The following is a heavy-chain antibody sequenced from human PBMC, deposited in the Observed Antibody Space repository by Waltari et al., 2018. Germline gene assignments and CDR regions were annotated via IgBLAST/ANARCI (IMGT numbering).Heavy chain of an antibody. V-gene: IGHV1-8*01. J-gene: IGHJ4*02. Sequence: QVQLVQSGAEVKKPGASVKVPCKASGSTFTSYDINWVRQATGQGLEWMGWMNPNSGNTGYAQKFQGRVTMTRNTSISTAYMELSSLRSEDTAVYYCARGFSGIAAAGIPFDYWGQGTLVTVSS. CDR2: MNPNSGNT. CDR1: GSTFTSYD. D-gene: IGHD6-13*01. CDR3: ARGFSGIAAAGIPFDY.